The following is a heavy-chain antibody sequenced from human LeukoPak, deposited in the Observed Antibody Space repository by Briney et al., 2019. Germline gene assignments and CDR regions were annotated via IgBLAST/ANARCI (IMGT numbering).Heavy chain of an antibody. CDR3: ARGEYYYDSSGYYRPFDY. J-gene: IGHJ4*02. D-gene: IGHD3-22*01. CDR2: IIPIFGTA. V-gene: IGHV1-69*05. CDR1: GGTFSSYV. Sequence: GASVKVSCKASGGTFSSYVISWVRQAPGQGLEWMGGIIPIFGTANYAQKFQGRVTITTDESTSTAYMELSSLRSEDTAVYYCARGEYYYDSSGYYRPFDYWGQGTLVTVSS.